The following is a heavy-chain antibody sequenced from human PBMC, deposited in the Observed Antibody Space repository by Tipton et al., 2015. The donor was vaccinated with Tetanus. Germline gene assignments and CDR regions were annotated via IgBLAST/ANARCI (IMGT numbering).Heavy chain of an antibody. V-gene: IGHV3-15*07. J-gene: IGHJ4*02. CDR3: TASGIVGAGSRVNY. D-gene: IGHD1-26*01. Sequence: SLRLSCATSGLFFKNAWMNWVRQAPGKGLEWVGRNKNKADGGTTDYYARVKGRFSIKGDDSENTLFLQMNSLKAEDTAVYYCTASGIVGAGSRVNYWGRGALVSVSS. CDR2: NKNKADGGTT. CDR1: GLFFKNAW.